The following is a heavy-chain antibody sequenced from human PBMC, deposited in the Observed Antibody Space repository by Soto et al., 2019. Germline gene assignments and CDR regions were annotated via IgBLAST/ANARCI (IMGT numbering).Heavy chain of an antibody. CDR1: GYSFSDYG. J-gene: IGHJ5*02. V-gene: IGHV1-18*01. CDR2: ISLYSDGT. Sequence: ASVKVSCKTSGYSFSDYGITCVRQAPGQPLEWLGWISLYSDGTNYAQKFQGRVSMTTDTSTTTAYMELRSLRSDDTAVYYCARVVPGAEAWFGPWGQGTLVTVSS. D-gene: IGHD2-2*01. CDR3: ARVVPGAEAWFGP.